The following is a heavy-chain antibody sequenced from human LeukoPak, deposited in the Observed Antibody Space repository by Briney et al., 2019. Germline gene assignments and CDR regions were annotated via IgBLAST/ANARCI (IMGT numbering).Heavy chain of an antibody. CDR2: IVVRGGST. CDR3: AASRGQITWTGLGA. Sequence: SVKVPCKTSGFHFISSSIQWVRQARGQGLEWMGGIVVRGGSTNFAQKFQDRISVIRDMSTSTVYLHLSSLRPEDTAVFYCAASRGQITWTGLGAWGQGTLITVSS. J-gene: IGHJ5*02. CDR1: GFHFISSS. V-gene: IGHV1-58*02. D-gene: IGHD3/OR15-3a*01.